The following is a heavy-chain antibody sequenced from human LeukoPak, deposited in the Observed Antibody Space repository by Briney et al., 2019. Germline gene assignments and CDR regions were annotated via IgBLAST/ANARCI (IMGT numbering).Heavy chain of an antibody. CDR1: GYTFTSYG. V-gene: IGHV1-69*13. CDR2: IIPIFGTA. Sequence: SVKVSCKASGYTFTSYGISWVRQAPGQGLEWMGGIIPIFGTANYAQKFQGRVTITADESTSTAYMELSSLRSDDTAEYYCARGTRSVVVEPAASLDYWGQGTLVTVSS. J-gene: IGHJ4*02. D-gene: IGHD2-2*01. CDR3: ARGTRSVVVEPAASLDY.